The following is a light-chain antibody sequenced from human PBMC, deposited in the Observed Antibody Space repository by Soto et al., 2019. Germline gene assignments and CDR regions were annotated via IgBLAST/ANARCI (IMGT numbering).Light chain of an antibody. CDR2: GAS. J-gene: IGKJ3*01. CDR1: QSPISSY. Sequence: IVLTQSPGTLSLSPGERATLSCRASQSPISSYVAWYQQKPGQAPRLLIYGASNRATGLPDRFSGSGSGTDFTLTVDRLEPEDSAVYYCQLYGTSSLFTFGPGTRVEIK. CDR3: QLYGTSSLFT. V-gene: IGKV3-20*01.